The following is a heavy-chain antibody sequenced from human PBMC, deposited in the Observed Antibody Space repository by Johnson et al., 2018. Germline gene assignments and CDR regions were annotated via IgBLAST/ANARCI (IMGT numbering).Heavy chain of an antibody. CDR1: GFTFSSAW. V-gene: IGHV3-7*01. CDR3: ARGGVVDWFDP. CDR2: IKKDESEM. D-gene: IGHD2-15*01. J-gene: IGHJ5*02. Sequence: EVQLVESGGGLVQPGGSLRLSCTGSGFTFSSAWMTWVRQAPGKGLEWVANIKKDESEMHYVDSVKGRFTISRDNAKNKVYLQMNNLRVEDTAGYDCARGGVVDWFDPWGQGTLVTVSS.